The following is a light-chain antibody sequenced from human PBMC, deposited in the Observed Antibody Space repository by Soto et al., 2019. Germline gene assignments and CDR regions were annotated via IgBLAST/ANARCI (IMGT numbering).Light chain of an antibody. CDR2: GAS. CDR3: QQYGSSGT. J-gene: IGKJ1*01. Sequence: IVFTQSPGTLPLSPGERATLSCRASQSVSNNYLAWYQQKPGQAPRLLIYGASNRATGIPDRFSGSGSGTDFTLTISRLEPEDFAVYYCQQYGSSGTFGQGTKVDIK. CDR1: QSVSNNY. V-gene: IGKV3-20*01.